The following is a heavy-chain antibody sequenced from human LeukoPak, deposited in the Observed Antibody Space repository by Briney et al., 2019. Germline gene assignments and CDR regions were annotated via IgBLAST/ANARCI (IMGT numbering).Heavy chain of an antibody. V-gene: IGHV1-46*01. J-gene: IGHJ4*02. CDR1: GYTFTSYA. Sequence: ASVKVSCKASGYTFTSYAMNWVRQAPGQGLEWMGIINPSGGSTSYAQKFQGRVTMTRDTSTSTVYMELSSLRSEDTAVYYCASRGTNYYDSSAYYFDYWGQGTLVTVSS. D-gene: IGHD3-22*01. CDR3: ASRGTNYYDSSAYYFDY. CDR2: INPSGGST.